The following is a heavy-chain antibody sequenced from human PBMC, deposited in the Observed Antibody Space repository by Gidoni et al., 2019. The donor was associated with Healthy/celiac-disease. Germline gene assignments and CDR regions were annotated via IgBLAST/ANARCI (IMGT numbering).Heavy chain of an antibody. D-gene: IGHD3-10*01. Sequence: EVQLVESGGGLVQPGGSLILSCAASGFTFSSYDMHWVRQATGKGLEWVSAIGTAGDTYYPGSVKGRFTISRENAKNSLYLQMNSLRAGDTAVYYCARDLSMVRGIAVWGQGTTVTVSS. J-gene: IGHJ6*02. CDR2: IGTAGDT. V-gene: IGHV3-13*04. CDR1: GFTFSSYD. CDR3: ARDLSMVRGIAV.